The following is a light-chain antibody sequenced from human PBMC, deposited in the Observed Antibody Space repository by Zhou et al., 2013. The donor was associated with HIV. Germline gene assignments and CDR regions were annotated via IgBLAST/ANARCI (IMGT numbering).Light chain of an antibody. Sequence: EIVMTQSPATLSVSPGERATLSCRASQSVSSKLAWYQQKPGQSPRLLIYGASIRVTGTPARFSGSGSGTEFTLTISSLQSEDCAVYYCQQYNKWPPITFGQGTRLEIK. CDR3: QQYNKWPPIT. J-gene: IGKJ5*01. CDR1: QSVSSK. CDR2: GAS. V-gene: IGKV3-15*01.